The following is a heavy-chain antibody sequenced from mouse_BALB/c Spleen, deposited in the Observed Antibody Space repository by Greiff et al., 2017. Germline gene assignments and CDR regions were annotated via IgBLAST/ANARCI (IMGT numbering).Heavy chain of an antibody. V-gene: IGHV2-3*01. J-gene: IGHJ3*01. D-gene: IGHD1-1*01. Sequence: VKLVESGPGLVAPSQSLSITCTVSGFSLTSYGVSWVRQPPGKGLEWLGVIWGDGSTNYHSALISRLSISKDNSKSQVFLKLNSLQTDDTATYYCAKSGFITTVGEPWFAYWGQGTLVTVSA. CDR3: AKSGFITTVGEPWFAY. CDR2: IWGDGST. CDR1: GFSLTSYG.